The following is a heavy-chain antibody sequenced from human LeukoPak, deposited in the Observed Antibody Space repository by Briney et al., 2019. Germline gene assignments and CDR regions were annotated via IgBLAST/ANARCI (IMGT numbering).Heavy chain of an antibody. Sequence: ASVKVSCKASGYTFTSYDINWVRQATGQGLEWMGWMNPNSGNTGYAQKFRGRVTMTRNTSISTAYMELSSLRSEDTAVYYCARGRYYDSSGYLKATWDYWGPGTLVTVSS. J-gene: IGHJ4*02. V-gene: IGHV1-8*01. CDR1: GYTFTSYD. D-gene: IGHD3-22*01. CDR2: MNPNSGNT. CDR3: ARGRYYDSSGYLKATWDY.